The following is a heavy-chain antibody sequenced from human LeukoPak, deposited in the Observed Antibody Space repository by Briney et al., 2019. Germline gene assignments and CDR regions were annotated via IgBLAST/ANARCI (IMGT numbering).Heavy chain of an antibody. V-gene: IGHV5-51*01. CDR1: GYTFTSYW. CDR2: IYPGDSDT. D-gene: IGHD2-2*01. Sequence: GASLKISCKGSGYTFTSYWIGWVRQMPGKGLEWMGSIYPGDSDTRHSPSFQGQVTISADKSINTAYLQWSSLKASDTAMYFCARRKYQLLSAFDIWGQGTMVTVSS. J-gene: IGHJ3*02. CDR3: ARRKYQLLSAFDI.